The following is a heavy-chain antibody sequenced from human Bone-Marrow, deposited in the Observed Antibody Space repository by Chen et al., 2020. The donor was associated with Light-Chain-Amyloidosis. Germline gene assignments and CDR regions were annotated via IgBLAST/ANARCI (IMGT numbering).Heavy chain of an antibody. CDR2: IYSSGST. J-gene: IGHJ5*02. CDR1: GGSISSSSYY. V-gene: IGHV4-39*01. Sequence: QVRLQESGPGLVKPSETLSLTCTVSGGSISSSSYYWGWIRQPPGKGLEWIGTIYSSGSTYYNPSLESRVTISVDTSKNQFSLKLTSVTAADTAVYYCARHPDDYWSWFAPWGQGTLVTVSA. D-gene: IGHD3-3*01. CDR3: ARHPDDYWSWFAP.